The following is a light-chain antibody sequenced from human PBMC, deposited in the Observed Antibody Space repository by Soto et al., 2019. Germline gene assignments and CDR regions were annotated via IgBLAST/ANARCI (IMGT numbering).Light chain of an antibody. Sequence: QSSPTQPAPLSGAPGQSITISCTGTSSDVGGYNYVSWYQQHPGKAPKLMIYDVSNRPSGVSNRFSGSKSGNTASLTISGLQAEDEADYYCSSYTSSSTLEVFGTGTKVTVL. V-gene: IGLV2-14*01. CDR2: DVS. J-gene: IGLJ1*01. CDR3: SSYTSSSTLEV. CDR1: SSDVGGYNY.